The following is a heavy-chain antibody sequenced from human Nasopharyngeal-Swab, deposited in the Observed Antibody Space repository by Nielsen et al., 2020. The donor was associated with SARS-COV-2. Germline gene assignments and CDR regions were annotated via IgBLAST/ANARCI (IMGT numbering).Heavy chain of an antibody. CDR1: GGSFSGYY. CDR3: ARHPIAGITIFGVVSRDAFDI. D-gene: IGHD3-3*01. J-gene: IGHJ3*02. V-gene: IGHV4-34*01. Sequence: SETLSLTCAVYGGSFSGYYWSWIRQPPGKGLEWIGSIYYSGSTYYNPSLKSRVTISVDTSKNQFSLKLSSVTAADTAVYYCARHPIAGITIFGVVSRDAFDIWGQGTMVTVSS. CDR2: IYYSGST.